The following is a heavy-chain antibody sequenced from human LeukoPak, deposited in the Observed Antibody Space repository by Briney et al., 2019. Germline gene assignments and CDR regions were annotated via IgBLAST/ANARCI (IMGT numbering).Heavy chain of an antibody. CDR2: IYSGGST. V-gene: IGHV3-53*01. CDR3: ARGCSSTSCYGFDY. D-gene: IGHD2-2*01. CDR1: GFTVSSKY. J-gene: IGHJ4*02. Sequence: GGSLRLSCAASGFTVSSKYMSWVRQAPGKGLEWVSVIYSGGSTYYADSVKGRFTISRGNSKNTLYLQMNSLRAEDTAVYYCARGCSSTSCYGFDYWGQGTLVTVSS.